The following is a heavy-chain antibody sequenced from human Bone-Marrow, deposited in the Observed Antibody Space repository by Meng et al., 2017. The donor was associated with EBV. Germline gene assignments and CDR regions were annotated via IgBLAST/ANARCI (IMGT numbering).Heavy chain of an antibody. CDR1: GYTFTRYD. V-gene: IGHV1-8*01. D-gene: IGHD3-10*01. CDR2: MDPNSGNT. J-gene: IGHJ5*02. CDR3: ARDVYASGTYRADP. Sequence: QGLLVLSGDEVKKPGASVKVSCKAYGYTFTRYDINWVRQANGQGLEWMGWMDPNSGNTGFAQKFQGRVTMTRNTSISTAYMELSALTSEDTAVYYCARDVYASGTYRADPWGQGTLVTVSS.